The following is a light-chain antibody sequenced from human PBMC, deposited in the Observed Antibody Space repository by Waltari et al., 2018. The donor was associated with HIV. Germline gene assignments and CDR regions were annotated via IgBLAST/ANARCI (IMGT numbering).Light chain of an antibody. Sequence: SPLTRPAPVPGPLGKSFPISSIGPAINVAGYNYASWYQQHPGKAPKLRIYEVSNLPSGVSIRVSGSKSGNTASLTISGLQAEDEADYYCSSYTSSTCWVFGGGTKLTVL. J-gene: IGLJ3*02. CDR2: EVS. V-gene: IGLV2-14*01. CDR3: SSYTSSTCWV. CDR1: AINVAGYNY.